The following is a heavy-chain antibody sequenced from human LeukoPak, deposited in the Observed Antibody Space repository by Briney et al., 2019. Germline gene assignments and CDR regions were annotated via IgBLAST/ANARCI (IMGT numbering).Heavy chain of an antibody. V-gene: IGHV3-23*01. Sequence: GGSLRLSCAASGFTFSTFPMSWVRQAPGKGLDWVSTLSGSGTNTYYADSVKGRFTISRDNSENTLYLQMNSLRADDTAVYYCAKDMRLVLSTVAPFDNWGQGTLVTVSS. J-gene: IGHJ4*02. CDR1: GFTFSTFP. CDR2: LSGSGTNT. CDR3: AKDMRLVLSTVAPFDN. D-gene: IGHD4/OR15-4a*01.